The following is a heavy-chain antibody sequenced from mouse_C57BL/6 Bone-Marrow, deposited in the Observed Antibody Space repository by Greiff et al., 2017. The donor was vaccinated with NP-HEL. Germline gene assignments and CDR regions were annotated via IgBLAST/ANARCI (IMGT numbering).Heavy chain of an antibody. J-gene: IGHJ2*01. CDR1: GYTFTSYT. V-gene: IGHV1-4*01. Sequence: VQLQESGAELARPGASVKMSCKASGYTFTSYTMHWVKQRPGQGLEWIGYINPSSGYTKYNQKFKDKATLTADKSSSTAYMQLSSLTSEAAAFYYCALRWRFDYWGQGTTLTVSS. CDR3: ALRWRFDY. CDR2: INPSSGYT. D-gene: IGHD1-1*01.